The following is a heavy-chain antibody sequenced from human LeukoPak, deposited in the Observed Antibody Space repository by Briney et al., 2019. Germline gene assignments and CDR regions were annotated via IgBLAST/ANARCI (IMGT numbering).Heavy chain of an antibody. CDR3: ARQPPTYSSGWYYFDY. CDR1: GYSFTSYW. V-gene: IGHV5-51*01. CDR2: IYPGDSDT. J-gene: IGHJ4*02. D-gene: IGHD6-19*01. Sequence: GESLKISCKGSGYSFTSYWIGWVRQMPGKGLGWMGIIYPGDSDTRYSPSFQGQVTISADKSISTAYLQWSSLKASDTAMYYCARQPPTYSSGWYYFDYWGQGTLVTVSS.